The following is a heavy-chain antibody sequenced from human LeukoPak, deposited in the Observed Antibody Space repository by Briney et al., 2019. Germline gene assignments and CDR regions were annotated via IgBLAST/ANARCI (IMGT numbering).Heavy chain of an antibody. CDR3: ARHLDIVVVPAANGHAFDI. J-gene: IGHJ3*02. V-gene: IGHV4-34*01. D-gene: IGHD2-2*03. CDR1: GGSFSGYY. CDR2: INHSGST. Sequence: SETLSLTCAVYGGSFSGYYWSWIRQPPGKGLEWIGEINHSGSTNYNPSLKSRVTISVDTSKNQFSLKLSSVTAADTAVYYCARHLDIVVVPAANGHAFDIWGQGTMVTVSS.